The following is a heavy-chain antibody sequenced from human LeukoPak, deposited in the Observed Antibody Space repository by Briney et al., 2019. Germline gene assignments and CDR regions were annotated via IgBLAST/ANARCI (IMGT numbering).Heavy chain of an antibody. CDR2: MNPNSGNT. CDR1: GYTFTNYD. J-gene: IGHJ4*02. CDR3: ARDGDYYGSGNFGY. V-gene: IGHV1-8*03. D-gene: IGHD3-10*01. Sequence: GASVKVSCKTSGYTFTNYDINWVRQATGQGLEWMGWMNPNSGNTGYAQKFQGRVTITRDTSISTAYMELSSLRSEDTAVYYCARDGDYYGSGNFGYWGQGTLVTVSS.